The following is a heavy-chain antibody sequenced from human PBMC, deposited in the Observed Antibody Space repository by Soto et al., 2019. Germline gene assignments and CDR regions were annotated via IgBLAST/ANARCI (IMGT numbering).Heavy chain of an antibody. D-gene: IGHD3-10*01. CDR2: IVVGSGNT. CDR3: AQRRENYYGSGAPHYYYGMDV. V-gene: IGHV1-58*01. J-gene: IGHJ6*02. Sequence: ASVKVSCKASGFTFTSSAVQWVRQARGQRLEWIGWIVVGSGNTNYAQKFQERVTITRDMSTSTAYMELSSLRSEDTAVYYCAQRRENYYGSGAPHYYYGMDVWGQGTTVTVYS. CDR1: GFTFTSSA.